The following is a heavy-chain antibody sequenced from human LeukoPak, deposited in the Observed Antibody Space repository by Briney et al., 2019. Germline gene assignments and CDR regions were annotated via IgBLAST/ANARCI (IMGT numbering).Heavy chain of an antibody. V-gene: IGHV4-59*01. J-gene: IGHJ4*02. D-gene: IGHD6-6*01. CDR2: IYYSGST. Sequence: SETLSLTCTVSGGSISSYYWSWIRQPPGKEVEWIGYIYYSGSTNYNPSLKSRVTISVDTSKNQFSLKLSSVTAADTAVYYCARGLRRSSSYDYWGQGTLVTVSS. CDR1: GGSISSYY. CDR3: ARGLRRSSSYDY.